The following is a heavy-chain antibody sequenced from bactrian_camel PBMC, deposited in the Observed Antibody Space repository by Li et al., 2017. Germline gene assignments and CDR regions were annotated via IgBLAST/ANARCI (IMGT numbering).Heavy chain of an antibody. CDR1: GETSSRYN. J-gene: IGHJ4*01. Sequence: VQLVEFGGGSVQSGGSLRLSYAASGETSSRYNMGWFRQDLGKDREGVAAITTYGSSTSYANSVKGRFTISQDNAKNTVYLQMNSLKSEDTALYHCVADRSGDLYRPFDYCAGSWAPNYWGQGTQVTVS. D-gene: IGHD3*01. V-gene: IGHV3S40*01. CDR2: ITTYGSST. CDR3: VADRSGDLYRPFDYCAGSWAPNY.